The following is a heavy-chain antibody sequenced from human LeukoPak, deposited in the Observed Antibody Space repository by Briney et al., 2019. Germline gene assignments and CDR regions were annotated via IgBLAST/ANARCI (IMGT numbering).Heavy chain of an antibody. V-gene: IGHV3-23*01. CDR1: GFSFSTYA. J-gene: IGHJ4*02. D-gene: IGHD2-2*01. CDR3: VKDRCDGTTCPEV. CDR2: ISKSGDNT. Sequence: GGSLRLSCAASGFSFSTYAMTWVRQAPGEGLEWVSGISKSGDNTYYTDSVKGRFTISRDNSRNTLHLQMSSLRAEDTALYYCVKDRCDGTTCPEVWGQGTLVTVPS.